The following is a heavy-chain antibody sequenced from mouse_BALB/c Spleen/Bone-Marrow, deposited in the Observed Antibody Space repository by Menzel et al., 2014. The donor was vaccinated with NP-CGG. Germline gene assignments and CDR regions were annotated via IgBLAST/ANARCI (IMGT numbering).Heavy chain of an antibody. CDR3: ARVYHYYGYVFGC. J-gene: IGHJ3*01. D-gene: IGHD1-2*01. CDR2: VNPYNGGT. V-gene: IGHV1-19*01. CDR1: GYTFTHYY. Sequence: VQYQQSGPPLVKPGASVKMFCKASGYTFTHYYMDWAQQSHGESFEWIGRVNPYNGGTSYNQKFKGKATLTVDKSSSTAYMELNRLTADDSAVYDCARVYHYYGYVFGCRGQGTLGTISA.